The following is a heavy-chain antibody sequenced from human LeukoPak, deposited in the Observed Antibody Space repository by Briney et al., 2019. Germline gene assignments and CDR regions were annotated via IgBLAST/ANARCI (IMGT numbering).Heavy chain of an antibody. V-gene: IGHV4-59*08. Sequence: SETLSLTCTVSGGSISSYYWSWIRQPPGKGLEWIGYIYYSGSTNYNPSLKSRVTISVDMSKNQFSLKLSSVTAADTAVYYCARGSLAAAGTPFDYWGQGTLVTVSS. CDR2: IYYSGST. J-gene: IGHJ4*02. D-gene: IGHD6-13*01. CDR3: ARGSLAAAGTPFDY. CDR1: GGSISSYY.